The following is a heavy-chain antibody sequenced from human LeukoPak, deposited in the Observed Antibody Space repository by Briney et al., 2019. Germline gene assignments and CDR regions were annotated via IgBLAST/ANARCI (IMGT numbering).Heavy chain of an antibody. CDR1: GFTFSSYA. CDR3: AKGIHPYYCYYGMDV. J-gene: IGHJ6*02. D-gene: IGHD2/OR15-2a*01. V-gene: IGHV3-23*01. CDR2: IGGSGGST. Sequence: GGSLRLSCAASGFTFSSYALSWVRQAPGKGLEWVSSIGGSGGSTYYADSVKGRFTISGDNSKNSLYLHMNSLRAEDTAVYYCAKGIHPYYCYYGMDVWGQGTTVTVSS.